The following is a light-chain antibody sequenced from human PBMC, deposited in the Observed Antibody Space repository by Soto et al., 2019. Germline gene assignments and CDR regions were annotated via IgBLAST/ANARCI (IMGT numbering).Light chain of an antibody. CDR1: SSNIGAGYD. Sequence: VLTQPPSVSGAPGQRVTISCTGSSSNIGAGYDVHWYQQLPGTAPKLLIYGNSNRPSGVPDRFSGSKSGTSASLAITGLQAEDEADYYCQSYDSSLSGYVFGTGTKVPS. V-gene: IGLV1-40*01. CDR2: GNS. CDR3: QSYDSSLSGYV. J-gene: IGLJ1*01.